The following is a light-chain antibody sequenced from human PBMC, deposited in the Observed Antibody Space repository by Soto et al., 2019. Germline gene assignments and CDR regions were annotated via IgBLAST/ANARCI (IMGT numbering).Light chain of an antibody. Sequence: DIPMTQSPSTLSASVGDRVTITCRASQSISNWLAWYQQKPGKAPKLLIYKASSLESGVPSRFSGSESGTEFTLTISSLQPDDFATYYCQQYNSYPITFGQGTRLEIK. V-gene: IGKV1-5*03. CDR2: KAS. CDR3: QQYNSYPIT. J-gene: IGKJ5*01. CDR1: QSISNW.